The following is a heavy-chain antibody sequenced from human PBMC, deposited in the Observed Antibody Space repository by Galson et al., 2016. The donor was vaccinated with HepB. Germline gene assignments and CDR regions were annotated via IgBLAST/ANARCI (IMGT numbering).Heavy chain of an antibody. CDR2: IGTAGDT. J-gene: IGHJ6*04. V-gene: IGHV3-13*01. Sequence: SLRLSCAASGFTFSIHDMHWVRQVTGKGLEWVSAIGTAGDTYYPDSVKGRFTISRENAKNSLYHQMNDLRAGDKAVYYCARGKSLLTMPWNYGLDVWGKGTAVTVSS. CDR1: GFTFSIHD. D-gene: IGHD1-1*01. CDR3: ARGKSLLTMPWNYGLDV.